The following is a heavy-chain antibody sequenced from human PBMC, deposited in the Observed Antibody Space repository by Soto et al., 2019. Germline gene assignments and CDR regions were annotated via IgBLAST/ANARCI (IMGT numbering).Heavy chain of an antibody. CDR1: GYTFTSYD. CDR2: MNPNSGNT. D-gene: IGHD1-20*01. V-gene: IGHV1-8*01. Sequence: QVQLVQSGAEVKKPGASVKVSCKASGYTFTSYDINWVRQATGQGLEWMGWMNPNSGNTGYAQKFQGRVPMPRNTSRSNAYMELSSLRSEDTAVYYCVIAYNRRDMTNWGQGTLVTVSS. J-gene: IGHJ4*02. CDR3: VIAYNRRDMTN.